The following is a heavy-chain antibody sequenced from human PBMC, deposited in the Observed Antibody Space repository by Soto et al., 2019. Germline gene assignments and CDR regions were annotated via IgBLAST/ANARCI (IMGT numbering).Heavy chain of an antibody. Sequence: QVQLVQSGAEVKKPGASVKVSCKASGYTFTSYAMHWVRQAPGQRLEWMGWINAGNGNTKYSQKFQSRVTITRDTSASKTYMELSSLRSEDTAVYYYARGLWGGIPYFDYWGQGTLVTVSS. CDR3: ARGLWGGIPYFDY. V-gene: IGHV1-3*01. J-gene: IGHJ4*02. CDR1: GYTFTSYA. D-gene: IGHD3-10*01. CDR2: INAGNGNT.